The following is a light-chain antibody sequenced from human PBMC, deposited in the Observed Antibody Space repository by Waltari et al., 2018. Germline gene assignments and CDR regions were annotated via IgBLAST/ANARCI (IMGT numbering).Light chain of an antibody. Sequence: EIMLTQSPGTLSLSPGETATLSCRASQSITKYLAWYQQKPGQAPRLLIYDASIRATGIPDRFSGSGYGTDFSLTNSRLEPEDYAVYYCQKYGSLPATFGRGTKVEIK. CDR2: DAS. V-gene: IGKV3-20*01. CDR3: QKYGSLPAT. J-gene: IGKJ1*01. CDR1: QSITKY.